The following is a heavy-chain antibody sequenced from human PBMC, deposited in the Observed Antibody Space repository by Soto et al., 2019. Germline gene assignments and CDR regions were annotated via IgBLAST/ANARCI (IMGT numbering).Heavy chain of an antibody. J-gene: IGHJ3*02. D-gene: IGHD2-2*01. CDR3: LSHCSSTSCFSSFDAFDI. CDR1: GFTFDDYA. Sequence: GGSLRLSCAASGFTFDDYAMHWVRQAPGKGLEWVSGISWNSGSIGYADSVKGRFTISRDNAKNSLYLQMNSLRAEDTALYYCLSHCSSTSCFSSFDAFDIWGQGTMVTVSS. CDR2: ISWNSGSI. V-gene: IGHV3-9*01.